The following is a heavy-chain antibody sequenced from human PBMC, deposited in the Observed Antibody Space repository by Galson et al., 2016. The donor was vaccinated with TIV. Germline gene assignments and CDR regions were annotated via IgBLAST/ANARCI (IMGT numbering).Heavy chain of an antibody. Sequence: SVKVSCKASGGTFSSFTISWVRQAPGQGLEWMGRIIPILGIANYAQKFQGRLSIIADKSTSTAYMEMSSLRSEDTAVYYCASDHEGDSWSGSYRVGYYNFMDVWGTGTTVTVSS. J-gene: IGHJ6*03. CDR1: GGTFSSFT. CDR3: ASDHEGDSWSGSYRVGYYNFMDV. D-gene: IGHD3-3*01. V-gene: IGHV1-69*02. CDR2: IIPILGIA.